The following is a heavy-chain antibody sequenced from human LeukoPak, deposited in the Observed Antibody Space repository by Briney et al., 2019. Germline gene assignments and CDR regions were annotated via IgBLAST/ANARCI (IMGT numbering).Heavy chain of an antibody. V-gene: IGHV3-30*18. D-gene: IGHD4-17*01. CDR3: AKGARGDTVTSIVGLNWFDP. CDR1: GITFRSYG. CDR2: ISYDGSHK. J-gene: IGHJ5*02. Sequence: GRSLRLSCAASGITFRSYGMHWVRQAPGKGLEWVAVISYDGSHKYYADSVKGRFSISRDNSKNTLYLQMNSLRADDTAVYYCAKGARGDTVTSIVGLNWFDPFGQGTLATVSS.